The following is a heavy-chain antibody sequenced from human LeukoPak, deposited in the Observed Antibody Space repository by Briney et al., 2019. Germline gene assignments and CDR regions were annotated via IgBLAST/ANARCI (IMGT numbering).Heavy chain of an antibody. Sequence: SETLSLTCTVSGGSISSYYWSWIRQPAGKGLEWIGRIYTSGSTNYNPSLKSRVTMSVDTSKNQVSLKLRSVTAADTAVYYCAGGVVSGYYTHYYYYYMDVWGKGTTVTVSS. V-gene: IGHV4-4*07. CDR2: IYTSGST. D-gene: IGHD3-3*01. CDR3: AGGVVSGYYTHYYYYYMDV. J-gene: IGHJ6*03. CDR1: GGSISSYY.